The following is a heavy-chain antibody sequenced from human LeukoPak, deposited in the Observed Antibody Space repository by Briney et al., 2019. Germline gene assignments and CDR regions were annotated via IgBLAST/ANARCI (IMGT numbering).Heavy chain of an antibody. D-gene: IGHD6-13*01. CDR1: GYSISSGYY. J-gene: IGHJ4*02. V-gene: IGHV4-38-2*01. CDR2: IYHSGST. Sequence: SETLSLTCAVSGYSISSGYYWGWIRPPPGKGLEWIGSIYHSGSTYYNPSLKSRVTISVDTSKNQFSLKLSSVTAADTAVYYCARKAAAGDFDYWGQGTLVTVSS. CDR3: ARKAAAGDFDY.